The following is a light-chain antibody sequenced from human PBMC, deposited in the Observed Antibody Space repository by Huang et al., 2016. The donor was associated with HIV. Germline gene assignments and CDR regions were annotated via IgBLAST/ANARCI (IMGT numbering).Light chain of an antibody. Sequence: EIVLTQSPATLSFFPGQRVSLSCRASQNINTHLAWYQQRPGQPPRLLIYDAASGVPGVAARFSGSGSGTDFTLTISSLESEDFATYYCQQRVNGLTFGGGTKV. CDR1: QNINTH. CDR3: QQRVNGLT. J-gene: IGKJ4*01. CDR2: DAA. V-gene: IGKV3-11*01.